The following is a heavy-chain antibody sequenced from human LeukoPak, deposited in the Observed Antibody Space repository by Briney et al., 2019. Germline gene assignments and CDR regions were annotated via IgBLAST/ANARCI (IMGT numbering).Heavy chain of an antibody. CDR3: ARGRGSREIDY. J-gene: IGHJ4*02. Sequence: PSETLSLTCAVYGGSFSGYYWSWIRQPPGKGLEWIGEINHSGSTNYNPSLKSRVTISVDTSKNQFSLKLSSVTAADTAVYYCARGRGSREIDYWGQGTLVTVSS. CDR2: INHSGST. V-gene: IGHV4-34*01. CDR1: GGSFSGYY. D-gene: IGHD1-26*01.